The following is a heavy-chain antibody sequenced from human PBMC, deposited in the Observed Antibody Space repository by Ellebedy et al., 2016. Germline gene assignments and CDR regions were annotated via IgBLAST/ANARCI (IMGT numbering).Heavy chain of an antibody. V-gene: IGHV3-30*03. CDR2: ISNDGNDE. J-gene: IGHJ6*02. CDR1: GFTFSRFD. Sequence: GGSLRLXCAASGFTFSRFDIHWVRQAQGKGLEWVAAISNDGNDESYGASVKGRFSISRDNSKNRVYLQMSSLRVEDTAVYSCARVRSPDYSTNYDLDVWGQGTTVTVSS. CDR3: ARVRSPDYSTNYDLDV. D-gene: IGHD3-22*01.